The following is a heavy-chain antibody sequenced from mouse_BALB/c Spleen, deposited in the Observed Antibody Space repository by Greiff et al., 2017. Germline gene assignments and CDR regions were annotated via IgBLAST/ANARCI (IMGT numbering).Heavy chain of an antibody. J-gene: IGHJ4*01. Sequence: DVKLVESGGGLVKPGGSLKLSCAASGFTFSDYYMYWVRQTPEKRLEWVATISDGGSYTYYPDSVKGRFTISRDNAKNNLYLQMSSLKSEDTAMYYCARVDGYGAMDYWGQGTSVTVSS. D-gene: IGHD2-2*01. CDR3: ARVDGYGAMDY. CDR2: ISDGGSYT. V-gene: IGHV5-4*02. CDR1: GFTFSDYY.